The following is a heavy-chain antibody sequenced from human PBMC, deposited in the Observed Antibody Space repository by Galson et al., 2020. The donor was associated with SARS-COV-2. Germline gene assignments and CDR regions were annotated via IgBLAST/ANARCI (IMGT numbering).Heavy chain of an antibody. CDR1: GYTFTSYG. CDR2: ISAYNGNT. J-gene: IGHJ3*02. Sequence: GESLKISCKASGYTFTSYGISWVRQAPGQGLEWMGWISAYNGNTNYAQKLQGRVTMTTDTSTSTDYMELRSLRSDDTAVYYCASQVLLWFGTGAFDIWGQGTMVTVSS. CDR3: ASQVLLWFGTGAFDI. D-gene: IGHD3-10*01. V-gene: IGHV1-18*01.